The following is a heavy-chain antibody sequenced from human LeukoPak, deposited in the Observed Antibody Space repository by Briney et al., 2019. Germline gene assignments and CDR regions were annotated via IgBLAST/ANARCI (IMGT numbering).Heavy chain of an antibody. CDR3: VRGGSSWQSFDY. Sequence: PSEPLSLTCTVAGGSISSYYWSWIRQPAGKGMEWSGRIYTSGSTNYNPSLNSRITMAVVTSKNQFSLKLSSVTAADTAVYYCVRGGSSWQSFDYWGQGNLVTVSS. CDR2: IYTSGST. J-gene: IGHJ4*02. CDR1: GGSISSYY. V-gene: IGHV4-4*07. D-gene: IGHD6-13*01.